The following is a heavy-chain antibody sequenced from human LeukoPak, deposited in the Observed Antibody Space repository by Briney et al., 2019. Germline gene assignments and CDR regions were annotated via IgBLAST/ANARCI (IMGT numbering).Heavy chain of an antibody. CDR3: ARVGDYVWGSLDY. CDR2: INHSGST. CDR1: GGSFSGYY. V-gene: IGHV4-34*01. D-gene: IGHD3-16*01. Sequence: SETLSLTCAVYGGSFSGYYWSWIRQPPGKGLEWIGEINHSGSTNYNPSLKSRVTISVDTSKNQFSLKLSSVTAADTAVYYCARVGDYVWGSLDYWGQGTLVTVSS. J-gene: IGHJ4*02.